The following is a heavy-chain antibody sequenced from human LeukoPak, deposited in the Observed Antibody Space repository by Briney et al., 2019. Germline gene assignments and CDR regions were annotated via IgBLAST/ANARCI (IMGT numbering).Heavy chain of an antibody. CDR1: GFTFSTYG. CDR2: VYYSGNT. J-gene: IGHJ5*02. V-gene: IGHV4-39*01. D-gene: IGHD5-12*01. CDR3: ARHASPPDIEATMFDP. Sequence: PGGSLRLSCAASGFTFSTYGMSWVRQAPGKGLEWIGSVYYSGNTYYNPSLKSRVTVSVDTSKNQFSLKLSFVTAADTALYFCARHASPPDIEATMFDPWGQGTLVTVSS.